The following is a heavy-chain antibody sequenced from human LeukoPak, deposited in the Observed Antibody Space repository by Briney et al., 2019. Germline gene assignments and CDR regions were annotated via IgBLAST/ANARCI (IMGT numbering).Heavy chain of an antibody. CDR2: ISSSSSYI. D-gene: IGHD7-27*01. Sequence: GGSLRLSCAASGFTFSSYSMNWVRQAPGKGVEWVSSISSSSSYIYYADPVKGRFTISRDNAKNSLYLQMNSRRAEGTALYYCEREGERITRGRYYYSYGMEVWGKGTTVTVSS. CDR3: EREGERITRGRYYYSYGMEV. J-gene: IGHJ6*04. V-gene: IGHV3-21*01. CDR1: GFTFSSYS.